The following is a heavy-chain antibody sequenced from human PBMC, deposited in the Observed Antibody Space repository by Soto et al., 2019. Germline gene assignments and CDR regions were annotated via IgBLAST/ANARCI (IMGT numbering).Heavy chain of an antibody. CDR3: AKRSAPYYYDSSGYYYFDY. CDR1: GFTFSSYA. Sequence: PGGSLRLSCAASGFTFSSYAMSWVRQAPGKGLDWVSAISGSGGSTYYADSVKGRFTISRDNSKNTLYLQMNSLRAEDTAVYYCAKRSAPYYYDSSGYYYFDYWGQGTLVTVSS. J-gene: IGHJ4*02. CDR2: ISGSGGST. V-gene: IGHV3-23*01. D-gene: IGHD3-22*01.